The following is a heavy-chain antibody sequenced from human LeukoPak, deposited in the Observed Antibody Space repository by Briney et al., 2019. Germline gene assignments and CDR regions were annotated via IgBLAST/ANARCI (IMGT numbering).Heavy chain of an antibody. CDR2: ISGSGDST. CDR3: GGDSYDVLTVYWAP. D-gene: IGHD3-9*01. CDR1: GFTFSNYA. V-gene: IGHV3-23*01. Sequence: PGGSLRLSCAGSGFTFSNYAMRWVRQARGKGVEWGAGISGSGDSTYYADSVKGRFTISRDNSKNTLALQMNSLRAEDTAVYYCGGDSYDVLTVYWAPWGQGTLVTVSS. J-gene: IGHJ5*02.